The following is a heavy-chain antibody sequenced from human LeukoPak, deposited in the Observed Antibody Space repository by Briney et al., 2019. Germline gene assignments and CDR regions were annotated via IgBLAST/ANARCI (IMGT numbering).Heavy chain of an antibody. Sequence: SETLSLTCTVSGGSISSSSYYWGWIRQPPGKGLEWIGSIYYSGSTYYNPSLKSRVTISVDTSKNQFSLKLSSVTAADTAVYYCARDYYDSSGYYIDYWGQGTLVTVSS. J-gene: IGHJ4*02. D-gene: IGHD3-22*01. V-gene: IGHV4-39*02. CDR1: GGSISSSSYY. CDR3: ARDYYDSSGYYIDY. CDR2: IYYSGST.